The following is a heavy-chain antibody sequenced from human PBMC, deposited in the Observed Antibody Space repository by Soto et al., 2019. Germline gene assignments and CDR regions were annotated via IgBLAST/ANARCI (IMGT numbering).Heavy chain of an antibody. CDR3: ARSSGIVVVPAGTLDY. CDR1: GYTFTSYG. D-gene: IGHD2-2*01. CDR2: ISTYNGNT. J-gene: IGHJ4*02. V-gene: IGHV1-18*01. Sequence: ASVKVSCKAPGYTFTSYGIIWVRQAPGQGLEWMGWISTYNGNTNYAQKLQGRVTMTTDTSTSTAYMELRSLRSDDTAVYYCARSSGIVVVPAGTLDYWGQGTLVTVSS.